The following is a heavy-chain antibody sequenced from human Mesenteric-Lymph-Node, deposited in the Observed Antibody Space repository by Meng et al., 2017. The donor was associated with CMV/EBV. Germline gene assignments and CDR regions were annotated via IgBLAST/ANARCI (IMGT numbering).Heavy chain of an antibody. CDR1: GGSISSYY. CDR2: IYSSGST. Sequence: SETLSLTCAVSGGSISSYYWSWIRQPPGKGLEWIGYIYSSGSTNYNPSLKSRVTISLDTSKKQFSLKLSSVTAADTAVYYCARGVGARSSNFDYWGQGILVTVSS. V-gene: IGHV4-59*01. J-gene: IGHJ4*02. CDR3: ARGVGARSSNFDY. D-gene: IGHD6-6*01.